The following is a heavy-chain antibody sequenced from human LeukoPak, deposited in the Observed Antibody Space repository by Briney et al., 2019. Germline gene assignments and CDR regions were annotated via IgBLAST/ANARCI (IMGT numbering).Heavy chain of an antibody. J-gene: IGHJ4*02. CDR1: GGSFSGYY. CDR3: ARVLRADSSSYLDY. Sequence: PSETLSLTCAVYGGSFSGYYWSWIRQPPGKGLEWIGEINHSGSTNYNPSLKGRVTISVDTSKNQFSLKLSSVTAADTAVYYCARVLRADSSSYLDYWGQGTLVTVSS. CDR2: INHSGST. V-gene: IGHV4-34*01. D-gene: IGHD6-13*01.